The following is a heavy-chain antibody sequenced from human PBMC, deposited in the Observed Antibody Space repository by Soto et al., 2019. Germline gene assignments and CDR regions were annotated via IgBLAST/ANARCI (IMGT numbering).Heavy chain of an antibody. D-gene: IGHD6-13*01. CDR2: IYHSGST. CDR3: ARYNAASGTYYFDF. CDR1: GGSISSSSDY. Sequence: SETQSLTCTVSGGSISSSSDYWGWIRQPPGKGLEWSGSIYHSGSTYYNPSLKSRVTISVDTSKSQFSLRLTSVTAADTAVYYCARYNAASGTYYFDFWGQGALVTVSS. V-gene: IGHV4-39*07. J-gene: IGHJ4*02.